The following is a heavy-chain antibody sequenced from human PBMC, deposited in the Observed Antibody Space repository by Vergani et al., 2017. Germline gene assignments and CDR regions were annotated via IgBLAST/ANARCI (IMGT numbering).Heavy chain of an antibody. J-gene: IGHJ4*02. D-gene: IGHD3-16*01. V-gene: IGHV3-23*01. Sequence: EVQLLESGGGLVQPGGSLRLSCAASGFTFSSYAMSWVRQAPGKGLEWVSAISGSGGSTYYADSVKGRFTISRDNSKNTLYLQMNSLRAEDTAVYYCAKDPQQGEVTLSYVDYWGQGTLVTVSP. CDR1: GFTFSSYA. CDR3: AKDPQQGEVTLSYVDY. CDR2: ISGSGGST.